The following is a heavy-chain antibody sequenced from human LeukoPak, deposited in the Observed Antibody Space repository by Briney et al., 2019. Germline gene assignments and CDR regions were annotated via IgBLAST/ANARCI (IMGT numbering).Heavy chain of an antibody. Sequence: ASVKVSCKASGGTFSSYAISWVRQAPGQGLEWMGGIIPIFGTANYAQKFQGRVTITTDESTSTAYMELSSLRSEDTAVYYSATGTNSYYYMDVWGKGTTVTVSS. CDR1: GGTFSSYA. CDR2: IIPIFGTA. J-gene: IGHJ6*03. V-gene: IGHV1-69*05. D-gene: IGHD1-14*01. CDR3: ATGTNSYYYMDV.